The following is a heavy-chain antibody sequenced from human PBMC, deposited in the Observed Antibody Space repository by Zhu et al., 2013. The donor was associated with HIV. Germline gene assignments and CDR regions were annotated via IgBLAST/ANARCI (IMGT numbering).Heavy chain of an antibody. Sequence: QVQLVQSGAEVKKPGASVKVSCKASGYTFTSYHMHGVRQAPGQGLEWMGIINPSGGSTSYAQKFQGRVTMTRDTSTSTVYMELSSLRSEDTAVYYCARDRQVVSYYYYGMDVWGQGTTVTVSS. J-gene: IGHJ6*02. CDR3: ARDRQVVSYYYYGMDV. CDR1: GYTFTSYH. V-gene: IGHV1-46*03. D-gene: IGHD3-16*02. CDR2: INPSGGST.